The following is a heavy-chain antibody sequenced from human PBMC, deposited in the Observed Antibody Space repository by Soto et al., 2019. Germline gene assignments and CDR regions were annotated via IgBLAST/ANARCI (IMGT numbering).Heavy chain of an antibody. J-gene: IGHJ6*02. Sequence: QPGGSLRLSCAASGFTFSSYWMHWVRQAPGKGLVWVSRINSDGSSTSYADSVKGRFTISRDNAKNTLYLQMNSLRAEDTAVYYCARVAARPFYYYYGMDVWGQGTTVTVSS. D-gene: IGHD6-6*01. V-gene: IGHV3-74*01. CDR1: GFTFSSYW. CDR3: ARVAARPFYYYYGMDV. CDR2: INSDGSST.